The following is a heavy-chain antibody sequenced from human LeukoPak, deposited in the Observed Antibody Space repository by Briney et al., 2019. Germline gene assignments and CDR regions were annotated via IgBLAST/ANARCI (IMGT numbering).Heavy chain of an antibody. Sequence: ASVKVSCKASGYTFTGYYVHWVRQAPGQGLEWMGWINPNSGGTNYAQKFQGRVTMTRDTSISTAYMELSRLRSDDTAVYYCARVGGSSSWANWFDPWGQGTLVTVSA. CDR3: ARVGGSSSWANWFDP. J-gene: IGHJ5*02. CDR1: GYTFTGYY. V-gene: IGHV1-2*02. CDR2: INPNSGGT. D-gene: IGHD6-13*01.